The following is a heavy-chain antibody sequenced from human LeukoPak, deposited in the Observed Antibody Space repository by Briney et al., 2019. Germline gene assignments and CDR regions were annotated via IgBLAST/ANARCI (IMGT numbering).Heavy chain of an antibody. V-gene: IGHV3-53*01. CDR3: ARRAGAYSHPYDY. CDR1: GFTVSSNS. D-gene: IGHD4/OR15-4a*01. CDR2: IYNDNT. Sequence: GGSLRLSCTVSGFTVSSNSMSWVRQAPGRGLEWVSFIYNDNTHYSDSVKGRFTISRDNSKNTLYLQMNSLRAEDTAVYYCARRAGAYSHPYDYWGQGTLVTVSS. J-gene: IGHJ4*02.